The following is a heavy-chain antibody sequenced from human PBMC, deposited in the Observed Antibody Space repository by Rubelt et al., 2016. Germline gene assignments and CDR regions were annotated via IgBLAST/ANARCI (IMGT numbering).Heavy chain of an antibody. CDR2: ISAYHGKT. D-gene: IGHD6-19*01. CDR3: ARDRTWLVPGLDAFDI. V-gene: IGHV1-18*01. Sequence: QVQLVQSGAEVKKPGASVTVSCKASGYTFTSYGICWVRQAPGQGLEWLGWISAYHGKTNYAQKLQGRVTRTTDTSTSTAYMELRSLRSDDTAVYYCARDRTWLVPGLDAFDIWGQGTMVTVSS. CDR1: GYTFTSYG. J-gene: IGHJ3*02.